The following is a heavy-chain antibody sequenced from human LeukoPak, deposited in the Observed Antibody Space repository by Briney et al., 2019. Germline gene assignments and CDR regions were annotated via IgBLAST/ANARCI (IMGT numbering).Heavy chain of an antibody. CDR1: GCTFDDYA. CDR2: ISGDGGST. Sequence: GGSLRLSSAGSGCTFDDYAMHWVRQALGKGLEWVSLISGDGGSTYYADSVKGRFTISRDNSKNSLYLQMNSLRTEDTALYYCAKDSPPHSSGWYGHFDYWGQGTLVTVSS. D-gene: IGHD6-19*01. V-gene: IGHV3-43*02. CDR3: AKDSPPHSSGWYGHFDY. J-gene: IGHJ4*02.